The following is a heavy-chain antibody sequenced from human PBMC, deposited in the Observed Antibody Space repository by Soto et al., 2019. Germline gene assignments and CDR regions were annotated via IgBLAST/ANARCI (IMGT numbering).Heavy chain of an antibody. CDR3: VRDRDDYKADY. D-gene: IGHD1-1*01. CDR1: GFIFSGYW. V-gene: IGHV3-7*01. J-gene: IGHJ4*02. CDR2: IMKDGGLK. Sequence: EVQLVESGGGLVQPGGSLRLSCAASGFIFSGYWMGWVRQAPGKGLEWVAVIMKDGGLKKYVDSVKGRFTNSRDNAKNSLFLKMNSLRAEDTAVYYCVRDRDDYKADYWGQGALVTVSS.